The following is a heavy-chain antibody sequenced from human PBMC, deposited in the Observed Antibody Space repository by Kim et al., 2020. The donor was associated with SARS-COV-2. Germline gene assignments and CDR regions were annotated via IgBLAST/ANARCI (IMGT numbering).Heavy chain of an antibody. CDR3: ARGSFAGCGGNSLDYYGRDV. CDR2: IYPGESDT. V-gene: IGHV5-51*04. CDR1: GYSFTSYW. J-gene: IGHJ6*02. D-gene: IGHD2-21*02. Sequence: GESLKISCKGSGYSFTSYWIGWVRQMPGKGLEWMGIIYPGESDTRYSPSFQGQVTISPNKPISTAYLQWSSLKASEPAMYYRARGSFAGCGGNSLDYYGRDVWGQGTTVTVSS.